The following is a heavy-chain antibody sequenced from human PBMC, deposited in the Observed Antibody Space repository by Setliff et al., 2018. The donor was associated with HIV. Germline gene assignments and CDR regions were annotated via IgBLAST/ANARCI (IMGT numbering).Heavy chain of an antibody. V-gene: IGHV4-39*07. D-gene: IGHD3-3*01. CDR3: ARGGDYNFWAGYWT. CDR2: IYYSGST. CDR1: AGSIRSSTYY. Sequence: SETLSLTCTVSAGSIRSSTYYWAWIRQPPGKGLEWIGTIYYSGSTYYNPSLKSRATISVDTSKNQFSLKLTSVTAADTAVYFCARGGDYNFWAGYWTWGQGTLVTVSS. J-gene: IGHJ5*02.